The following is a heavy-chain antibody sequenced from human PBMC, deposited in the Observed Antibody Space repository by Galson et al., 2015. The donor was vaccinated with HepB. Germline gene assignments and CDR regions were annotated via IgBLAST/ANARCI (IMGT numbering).Heavy chain of an antibody. CDR2: INAGNGNT. CDR3: ARDRLVYSSSWVSWFDP. D-gene: IGHD6-13*01. J-gene: IGHJ5*02. CDR1: GYTFTSYA. V-gene: IGHV1-3*01. Sequence: SVKVSCKASGYTFTSYAMHWVRQAPGQRLEWMGWINAGNGNTKYSQKFQGRVTITRDTSASTAYMELSSLRSEDTAVYYCARDRLVYSSSWVSWFDPWGQGTLVTVSS.